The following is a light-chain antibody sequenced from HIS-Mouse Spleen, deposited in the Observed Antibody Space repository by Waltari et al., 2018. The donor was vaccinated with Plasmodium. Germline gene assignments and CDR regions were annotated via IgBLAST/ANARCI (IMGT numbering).Light chain of an antibody. CDR3: QAWDSSTAWV. CDR1: TLGDKY. J-gene: IGLJ2*01. V-gene: IGLV3-1*01. CDR2: QDS. Sequence: SYELTQPPSVSVSPGQTASITCSGDTLGDKYACWYQQKPGQSPGLVIYQDSKRPSGIPERFSGSNSGNTATLTISGTQAMDEADYYCQAWDSSTAWVFGGGTKLTVL.